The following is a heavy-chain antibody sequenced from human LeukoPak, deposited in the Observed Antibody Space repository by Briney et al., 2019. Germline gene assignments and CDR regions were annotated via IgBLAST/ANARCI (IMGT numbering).Heavy chain of an antibody. V-gene: IGHV4-39*02. D-gene: IGHD2-15*01. CDR1: GGSISNNNYY. Sequence: SETLSLTCTVSGGSISNNNYYWGWIRHPPGKGLEWIGSIYYSGSTHYHPSLKSRVTISVDTSQNHITLNLSSVTDADTALYWCARRIGIIHTLDYWGQGTLVTVSS. CDR2: IYYSGST. CDR3: ARRIGIIHTLDY. J-gene: IGHJ4*02.